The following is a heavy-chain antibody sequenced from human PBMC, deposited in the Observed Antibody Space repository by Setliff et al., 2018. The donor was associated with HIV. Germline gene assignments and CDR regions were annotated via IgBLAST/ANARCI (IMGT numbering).Heavy chain of an antibody. CDR1: GDNFNSHS. CDR2: IVPIFGTP. D-gene: IGHD2-15*01. J-gene: IGHJ6*02. Sequence: SVKVSCKASGDNFNSHSISWVRQAPGQGLEWMGGIVPIFGTPNYAQKFEGRLTITADESTSTVYMELSSLRSEDTAVYFCARDSRDIVVVIAPEPEPYYYYGMDVWGEGTTVTVS. CDR3: ARDSRDIVVVIAPEPEPYYYYGMDV. V-gene: IGHV1-69*13.